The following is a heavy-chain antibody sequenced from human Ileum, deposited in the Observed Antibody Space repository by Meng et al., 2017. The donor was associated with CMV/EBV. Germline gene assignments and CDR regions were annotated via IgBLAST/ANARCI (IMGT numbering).Heavy chain of an antibody. Sequence: TYTVSGDSITNTDFYWGWIRQPPGKGLEWIGSIYYSGVTYYNPSLKSRVTISVDRSKNQVSLKLSPVTAADTAVYFCARQGPYFDYWGRGTLVTVSS. CDR3: ARQGPYFDY. J-gene: IGHJ4*02. CDR2: IYYSGVT. CDR1: GDSITNTDFY. V-gene: IGHV4-39*01.